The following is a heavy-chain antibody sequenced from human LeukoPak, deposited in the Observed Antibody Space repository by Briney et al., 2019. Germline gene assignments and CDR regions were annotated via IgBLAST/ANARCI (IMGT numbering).Heavy chain of an antibody. Sequence: SETLSLTCTVSGGSISSSSYYWGWIRQPPGKGLEWIGSIYYSGSTYYNPSPRSRVTISIDTSKNQFSLKLSSVTAADTAVYYCASDVPGLMAFDYWGQGTLVTVSS. CDR2: IYYSGST. D-gene: IGHD2-8*01. V-gene: IGHV4-39*01. J-gene: IGHJ4*02. CDR3: ASDVPGLMAFDY. CDR1: GGSISSSSYY.